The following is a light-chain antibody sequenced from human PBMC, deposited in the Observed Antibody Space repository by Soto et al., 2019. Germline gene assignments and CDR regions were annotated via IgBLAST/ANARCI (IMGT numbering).Light chain of an antibody. J-gene: IGKJ1*01. CDR1: QSVSNNY. V-gene: IGKV3-20*01. CDR2: GAS. Sequence: EIVLTQSPGTLSLSPGERATLSCRPSQSVSNNYLAWYQQKPGQAPRLLIYGASNRATGISDRFSGSGSGTDFTLTISRLEPEDFAVYYCQQYGSSGTFGQGTKVDIK. CDR3: QQYGSSGT.